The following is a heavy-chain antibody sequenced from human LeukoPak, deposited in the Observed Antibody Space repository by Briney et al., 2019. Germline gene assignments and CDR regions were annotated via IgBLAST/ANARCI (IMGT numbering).Heavy chain of an antibody. Sequence: GASVKVSCKASGYTFTSYDINWVRQATGQGLEWMGWMNPNSGGTNYAQKFQGRVTMTRDKSIRTAYMELSRLTSDDTAVYYCARNIWFGESADAFDIWGQGTMVTVSS. CDR3: ARNIWFGESADAFDI. V-gene: IGHV1-2*02. CDR1: GYTFTSYD. J-gene: IGHJ3*02. D-gene: IGHD3-10*01. CDR2: MNPNSGGT.